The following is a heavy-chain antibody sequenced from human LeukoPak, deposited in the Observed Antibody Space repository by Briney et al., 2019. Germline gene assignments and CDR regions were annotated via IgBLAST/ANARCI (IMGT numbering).Heavy chain of an antibody. D-gene: IGHD6-19*01. CDR1: GFTFSSYW. CDR2: INQDGSEK. Sequence: GGSLRLSCAASGFTFSSYWMSWVRQAPGKGLEWVANINQDGSEKHYVDSVKGRLTISRDNGKNLLYLQMNSLRVEDTAVYYCARVPYSSGWYHYYYYGMDVWGQGTTVTVSS. V-gene: IGHV3-7*01. J-gene: IGHJ6*02. CDR3: ARVPYSSGWYHYYYYGMDV.